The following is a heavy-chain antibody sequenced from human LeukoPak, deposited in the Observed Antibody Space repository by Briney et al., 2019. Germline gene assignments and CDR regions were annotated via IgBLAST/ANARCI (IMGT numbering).Heavy chain of an antibody. J-gene: IGHJ6*03. CDR1: GVSISSYY. Sequence: SETLSLTCTVSGVSISSYYWSWIRQPPGKGLEWIGYIYYSGSINYNPSLKSRVTISVDTSKNQFSLKLSSVTAADTAVYYCARVTYSSGWLGYYYYYMDVWGKGTTVTISS. CDR3: ARVTYSSGWLGYYYYYMDV. CDR2: IYYSGSI. D-gene: IGHD6-19*01. V-gene: IGHV4-59*01.